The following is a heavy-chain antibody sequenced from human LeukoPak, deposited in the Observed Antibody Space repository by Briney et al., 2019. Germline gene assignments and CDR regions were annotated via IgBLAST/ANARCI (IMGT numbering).Heavy chain of an antibody. V-gene: IGHV3-23*01. J-gene: IGHJ4*02. CDR3: AREEYCSSTSRSPRFDY. CDR2: IGGTTSST. D-gene: IGHD2-2*01. CDR1: GFSFSTYS. Sequence: GGSLTLSCTASGFSFSTYSMSWIRQAPGKGLEWVSVIGGTTSSTYYADSMKGRFTISRDNSKNTLYLQMNSLRVEDTAVYYCAREEYCSSTSRSPRFDYWGQGTLVTVSS.